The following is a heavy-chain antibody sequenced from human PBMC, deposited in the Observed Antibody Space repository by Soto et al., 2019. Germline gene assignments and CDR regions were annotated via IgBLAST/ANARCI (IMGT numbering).Heavy chain of an antibody. CDR3: VRDTSSGWHLKDH. CDR2: ISWNSGSI. Sequence: GGSLRLSCVASGFTFDDHGMHWVRQIPGRGLEWVSGISWNSGSIGYVESVKGRFTIFRDNAKNPPYLEMNSLRQEDTALYYCVRDTSSGWHLKDHWGQGVQVTVSS. J-gene: IGHJ4*02. V-gene: IGHV3-9*01. D-gene: IGHD3-9*01. CDR1: GFTFDDHG.